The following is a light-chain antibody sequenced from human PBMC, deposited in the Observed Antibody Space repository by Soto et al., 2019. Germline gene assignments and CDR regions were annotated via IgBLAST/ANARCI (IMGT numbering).Light chain of an antibody. CDR3: LTFDSSLSVV. V-gene: IGLV1-40*01. Sequence: QSVLTQPPSVSEAPGQRVTISCTGSSYNIGAGYDVHWYQQLPGRAPKLLIYGNTNRPSGVPDRFSGSKSGTSASLAITGLQAEDEADYYCLTFDSSLSVVFGGGTKLTVL. J-gene: IGLJ2*01. CDR1: SYNIGAGYD. CDR2: GNT.